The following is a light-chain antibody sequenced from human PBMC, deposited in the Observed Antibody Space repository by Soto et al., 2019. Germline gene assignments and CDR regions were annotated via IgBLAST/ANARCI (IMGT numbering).Light chain of an antibody. Sequence: EIVLTQSPGTLSVSPGERVTLSCRASESVHRNLAWYQQKPGQGPRLLIYYASTRATGVPDRFTGSGSGTEFPLTISSLQSEDFGVYHCQHYSNWPPTFGPGTKVEIK. CDR3: QHYSNWPPT. V-gene: IGKV3-15*01. J-gene: IGKJ3*01. CDR2: YAS. CDR1: ESVHRN.